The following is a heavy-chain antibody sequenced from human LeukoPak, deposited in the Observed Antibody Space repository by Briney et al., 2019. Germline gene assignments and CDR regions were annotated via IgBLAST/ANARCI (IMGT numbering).Heavy chain of an antibody. CDR3: ARDPSIAVAGIFDY. J-gene: IGHJ4*02. V-gene: IGHV1-69*04. Sequence: SVKVSCKVSGGTFSSYAISWVRQAPGQGLEWMGRIIPILGIANYAQKFQGRVTITADKSTSTAYMELSSLRSEDTAVYYCARDPSIAVAGIFDYWGQGTLVTVSS. CDR2: IIPILGIA. D-gene: IGHD6-19*01. CDR1: GGTFSSYA.